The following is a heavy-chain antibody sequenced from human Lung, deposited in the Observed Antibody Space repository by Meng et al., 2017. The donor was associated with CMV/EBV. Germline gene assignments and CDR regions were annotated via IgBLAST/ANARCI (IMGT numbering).Heavy chain of an antibody. CDR3: AKGLFDP. V-gene: IGHV3-23*01. J-gene: IGHJ5*02. CDR2: ISASGDST. Sequence: EXLKIPCAAPGFTFRTYAMGRVRQAPGKGLAWVSSISASGDSTYYADSVKGRFTISRDNSKNNLYLQMNTLRVEDTAIYYCAKGLFDPWGQGSLVTVSS. CDR1: GFTFRTYA.